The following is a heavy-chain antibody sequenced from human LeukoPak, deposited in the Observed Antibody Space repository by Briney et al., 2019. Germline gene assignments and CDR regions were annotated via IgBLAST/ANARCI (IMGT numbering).Heavy chain of an antibody. V-gene: IGHV4-39*01. J-gene: IGHJ4*02. D-gene: IGHD4-17*01. CDR2: IYYSGST. CDR1: GGSFSSYY. CDR3: ARPHDYGDYLFDY. Sequence: PSETLSLTCAVYGGSFSSYYWGWIRQPPGKGLEWIGSIYYSGSTYYNLSLKSRVTISVDTSKNQFSLKLSSVTAADTAVYYCARPHDYGDYLFDYWGQGTLVTVSS.